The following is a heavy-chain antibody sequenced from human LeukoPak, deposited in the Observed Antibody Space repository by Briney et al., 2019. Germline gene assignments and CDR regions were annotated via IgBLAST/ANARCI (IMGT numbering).Heavy chain of an antibody. V-gene: IGHV4-61*01. CDR3: ARLFSFPLRAPFDP. CDR2: IFYSGGT. D-gene: IGHD3-16*01. CDR1: GYSISSGYF. J-gene: IGHJ5*02. Sequence: PSETLSLICTVSGYSISSGYFWGWIRQPPGKGLEWIGYIFYSGGTNYNPSLKSRVTISVDTSKNQFSLKLSSVTAADTAVYYCARLFSFPLRAPFDPWGQGTLVTVSS.